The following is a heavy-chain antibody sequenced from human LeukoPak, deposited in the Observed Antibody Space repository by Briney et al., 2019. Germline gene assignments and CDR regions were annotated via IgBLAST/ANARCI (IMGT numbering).Heavy chain of an antibody. CDR2: ISWNSNTI. V-gene: IGHV3-9*01. CDR3: TKKANEAFDI. Sequence: GRSLRLSCAASGFTFDDYVMDWVRQAPGKGPEWVSSISWNSNTIDYADSVKGRFTISRDNAKNSLYLQMNCLRVEDTALYYCTKKANEAFDIWGQGTMVTVSS. CDR1: GFTFDDYV. J-gene: IGHJ3*02.